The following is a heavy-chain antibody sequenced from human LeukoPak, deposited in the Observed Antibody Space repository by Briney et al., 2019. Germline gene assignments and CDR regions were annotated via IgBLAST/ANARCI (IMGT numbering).Heavy chain of an antibody. CDR3: AKDGERGSYSYFDY. J-gene: IGHJ4*02. CDR2: ISGSTGST. D-gene: IGHD1-26*01. V-gene: IGHV3-23*01. Sequence: GGSLRLSCAASGFTFSSYAMSWVRQAPGKGLEWVSAISGSTGSTYYADSVKGRSTISRDNSKNTLYLQMKSLRAEDTAVYYCAKDGERGSYSYFDYWGQGTLVTVSS. CDR1: GFTFSSYA.